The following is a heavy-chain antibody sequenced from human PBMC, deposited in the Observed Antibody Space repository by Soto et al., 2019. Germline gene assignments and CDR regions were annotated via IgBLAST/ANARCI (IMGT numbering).Heavy chain of an antibody. D-gene: IGHD3-16*01. V-gene: IGHV3-74*01. CDR3: ASNYAYAEGYSWYGIDV. J-gene: IGHJ6*02. CDR1: GFTFSRYW. Sequence: GGSLRLSCAASGFTFSRYWMHWVRQAPGKGLVWVSRISSYGSDTHYADSVKGRFTISRDNAKNTLYLQMNSLRADDTAVYYCASNYAYAEGYSWYGIDVWGQGTTVTVSS. CDR2: ISSYGSDT.